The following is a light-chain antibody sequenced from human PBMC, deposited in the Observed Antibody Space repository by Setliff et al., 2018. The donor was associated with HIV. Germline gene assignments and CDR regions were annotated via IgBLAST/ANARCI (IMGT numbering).Light chain of an antibody. J-gene: IGLJ1*01. CDR3: SSYTSSSTDV. Sequence: SVLAQPASVSGSPGQSITISCTGTSSDVGTYNAVYWYQQHPGKAPKLMIYDVSTRPSGVSNRFSGSKSGNTASLTISGLQTEDEADYYCSSYTSSSTDVFGTGTKVTV. V-gene: IGLV2-14*01. CDR2: DVS. CDR1: SSDVGTYNA.